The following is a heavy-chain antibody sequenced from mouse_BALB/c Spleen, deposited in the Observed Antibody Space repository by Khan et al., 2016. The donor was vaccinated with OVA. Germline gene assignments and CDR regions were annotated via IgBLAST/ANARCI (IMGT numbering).Heavy chain of an antibody. CDR3: ARGNYYGYYFDY. V-gene: IGHV3-2*02. Sequence: EVQLVESGPGLVKPSQSLSLTCTVTGYSITSGYAWNWIRQFPGNKLEWMGYISYSGGTSYHPSLKSRTSITRDTSKNQFFLQLNSVTTEDTATYYCARGNYYGYYFDYWGQGTTLTVSS. J-gene: IGHJ2*01. D-gene: IGHD1-1*01. CDR1: GYSITSGYA. CDR2: ISYSGGT.